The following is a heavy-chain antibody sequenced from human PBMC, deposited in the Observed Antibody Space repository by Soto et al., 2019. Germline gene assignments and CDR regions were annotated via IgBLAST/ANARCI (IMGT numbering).Heavy chain of an antibody. CDR1: GFTFSSYG. V-gene: IGHV3-33*01. CDR3: ARGDPKYYDFWSGYYTENYFDY. Sequence: QVQLVESGGGVVQPGRSLRLSCAASGFTFSSYGMHWVRQAPGKGLEWVAVICYDGSNKYYADSVKGRFTISRDNSKNTLYLQMNSLRAEDTAVYYCARGDPKYYDFWSGYYTENYFDYWGQGTLVTVSS. J-gene: IGHJ4*02. D-gene: IGHD3-3*01. CDR2: ICYDGSNK.